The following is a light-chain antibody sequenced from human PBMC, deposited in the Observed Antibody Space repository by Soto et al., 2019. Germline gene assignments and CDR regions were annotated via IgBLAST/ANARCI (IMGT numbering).Light chain of an antibody. CDR2: GAA. CDR3: QMYNNWVGT. J-gene: IGKJ4*01. V-gene: IGKV3-15*01. Sequence: EIVMTQSPAILSVSPGERATLSCRANQSISSNLAWYQQKPGQAPRLLIYGAATRATGIPARFSGSGSGTDFTLTINSLQSEDFAGYDCQMYNNWVGTFGGGTKVDIK. CDR1: QSISSN.